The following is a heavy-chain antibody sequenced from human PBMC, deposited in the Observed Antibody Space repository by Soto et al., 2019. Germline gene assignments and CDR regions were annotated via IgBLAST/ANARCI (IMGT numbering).Heavy chain of an antibody. CDR1: GFTFSTYA. D-gene: IGHD3-10*01. J-gene: IGHJ4*02. CDR3: AKVHGSGTYYNFPDY. CDR2: ISDNGDRT. Sequence: GGSLRLSFSASGFTFSTYAMSWVRKAPGKGLEWVSTISDNGDRTYYAASVKGRFTISRDNSKNTLYLLMNSLSAEDTALYYCAKVHGSGTYYNFPDYWGQGTLVTVSS. V-gene: IGHV3-23*01.